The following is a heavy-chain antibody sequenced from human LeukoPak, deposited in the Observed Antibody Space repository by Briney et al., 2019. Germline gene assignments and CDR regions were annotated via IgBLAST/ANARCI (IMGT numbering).Heavy chain of an antibody. CDR1: GGSISSYY. CDR2: IYYSGST. CDR3: ARNVWGSFNAFDI. V-gene: IGHV4-59*01. J-gene: IGHJ3*02. Sequence: PSETLSVTCTVSGGSISSYYWSWIRQSPGKGLEWIGYIYYSGSTNYNPSLKSRVTISVDQSKNHFSLKLSSVTAADTAVYYCARNVWGSFNAFDIWGLGTMVSVSS. D-gene: IGHD3-16*01.